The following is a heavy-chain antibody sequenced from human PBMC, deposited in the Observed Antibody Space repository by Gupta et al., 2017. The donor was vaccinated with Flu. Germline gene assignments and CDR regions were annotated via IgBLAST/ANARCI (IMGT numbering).Heavy chain of an antibody. CDR2: TWYDGSKK. V-gene: IGHV3-33*01. CDR1: GSTFRTYA. Sequence: QVQLVESGGGVVQPGRSLRLSCAAAGSTFRTYAIHWVRQAPGKGLEWVAVTWYDGSKKYYADSVKGRFTISRDNSKNTLFLEMSSLRAEDTAVYYCAREIIGGAFDIWGQGTLVTVSS. CDR3: AREIIGGAFDI. D-gene: IGHD3-16*01. J-gene: IGHJ3*02.